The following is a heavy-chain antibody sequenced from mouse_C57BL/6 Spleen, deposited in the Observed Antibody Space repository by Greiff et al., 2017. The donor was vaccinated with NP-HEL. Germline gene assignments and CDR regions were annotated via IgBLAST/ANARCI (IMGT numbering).Heavy chain of an antibody. CDR1: GYTFTDYN. D-gene: IGHD1-1*01. CDR3: ARPLYGSSSWFAY. V-gene: IGHV1-22*01. Sequence: VQLQQSGPELVKPGASVKMSCKASGYTFTDYNMHWVKQSHGKSLEWIGYINPNNGGTSYNQKFKGKATLTVNKSSSTAYMELRSLTSEDSAVYYCARPLYGSSSWFAYWGQGTLVTVSA. J-gene: IGHJ3*01. CDR2: INPNNGGT.